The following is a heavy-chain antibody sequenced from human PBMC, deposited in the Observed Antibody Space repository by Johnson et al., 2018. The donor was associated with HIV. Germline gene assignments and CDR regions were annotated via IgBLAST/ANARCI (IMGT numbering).Heavy chain of an antibody. J-gene: IGHJ3*02. V-gene: IGHV3-7*03. D-gene: IGHD3-22*01. CDR3: ARDFDTSGSLDAFDI. CDR2: IKQDGSEQ. Sequence: VLLVESGGGLVQPGGSLRLSCAASGFTFSSYWMSWVRQAPGKGLEWVANIKQDGSEQYYVDSVKGRFTISRDNAKNSLYLQMNSLRAEDTALYYCARDFDTSGSLDAFDIWGQGTMVTVSS. CDR1: GFTFSSYW.